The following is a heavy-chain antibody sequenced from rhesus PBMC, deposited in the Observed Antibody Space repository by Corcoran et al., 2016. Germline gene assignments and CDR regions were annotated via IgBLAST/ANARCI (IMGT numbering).Heavy chain of an antibody. CDR1: GFSLTTSGMG. CDR3: ARVLVGTTLDY. V-gene: IGHV2-152*01. J-gene: IGHJ4*01. Sequence: QVTLKESGPALVKPTQPLTLTCTFSGFSLTTSGMGVGWIRQPPGKDLEWLALISWDDDKRYSTSLKSRITISKDTSKNQVVLTMTNMDPMDTATYYCARVLVGTTLDYWGQGVLVTVSS. CDR2: ISWDDDK. D-gene: IGHD1-44*01.